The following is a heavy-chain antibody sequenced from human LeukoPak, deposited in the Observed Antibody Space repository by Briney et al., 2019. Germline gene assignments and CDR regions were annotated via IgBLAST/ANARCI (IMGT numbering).Heavy chain of an antibody. V-gene: IGHV3-74*01. J-gene: IGHJ2*01. CDR3: ARDHPYYYDSSGYYDGWYFDL. Sequence: GGSLRLSCAASGFTFSNYWMHWVRQAPGKGLVWVSRIKGDGSHTIYADSVKGRFTISRHNSKNTLYLQMNSLRAEDTAVYYCARDHPYYYDSSGYYDGWYFDLWGRGTLVTVSS. D-gene: IGHD3-22*01. CDR1: GFTFSNYW. CDR2: IKGDGSHT.